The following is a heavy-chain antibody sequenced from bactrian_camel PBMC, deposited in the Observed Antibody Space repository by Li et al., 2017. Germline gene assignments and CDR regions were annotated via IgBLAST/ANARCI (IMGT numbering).Heavy chain of an antibody. CDR1: RDTDATYC. CDR3: AEGRGSRGERCYSLNY. J-gene: IGHJ4*01. V-gene: IGHV3S1*01. CDR2: VHSSGHTT. Sequence: VQLVESGGGSVQAGGSLTLSCAASRDTDATYCMAWFRQVLQNEREAVAAVHSSGHTTFLADSVKDRFTISRDSAKNTVYLQMNNLQPEDTATYYCAEGRGSRGERCYSLNYWGQGTQVTVS. D-gene: IGHD6*01.